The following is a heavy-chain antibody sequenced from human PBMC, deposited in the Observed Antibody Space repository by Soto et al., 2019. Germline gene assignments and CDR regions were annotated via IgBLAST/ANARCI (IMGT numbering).Heavy chain of an antibody. Sequence: SETLSLTCSVSGGSISSLYWSWIRQPPGMGLEWIGYIYYTGSTTDNPSLKSRVARSVDTSNNQFSLKLRSLSAADTAVYYCGRLEGLATISYYCDYWGQGALVTVSS. CDR2: IYYTGST. D-gene: IGHD3-9*01. V-gene: IGHV4-59*08. CDR1: GGSISSLY. CDR3: GRLEGLATISYYCDY. J-gene: IGHJ4*02.